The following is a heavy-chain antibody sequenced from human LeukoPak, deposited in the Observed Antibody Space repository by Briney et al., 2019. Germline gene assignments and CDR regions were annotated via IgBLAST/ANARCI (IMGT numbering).Heavy chain of an antibody. Sequence: GGSLRLSCAASGFTFTNYAMSWVRQAPGEGLEWVSAISGNGGSTYYADSVKGRFTISRDNSKNTLYLQMNSLRAEDTAVYYCAKFRPITSVAGTIFHYWGQGALFTVSS. J-gene: IGHJ4*02. CDR3: AKFRPITSVAGTIFHY. CDR2: ISGNGGST. D-gene: IGHD6-19*01. CDR1: GFTFTNYA. V-gene: IGHV3-23*01.